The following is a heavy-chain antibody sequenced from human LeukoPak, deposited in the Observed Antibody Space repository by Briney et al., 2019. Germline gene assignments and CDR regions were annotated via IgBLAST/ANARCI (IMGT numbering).Heavy chain of an antibody. CDR1: GFTFSSYG. J-gene: IGHJ4*02. CDR3: AKVGYSYVLDY. V-gene: IGHV3-30*02. Sequence: PGGSLRLSRAASGFTFSSYGMHWVRQAPGKGLEWVAVILSDGSKEFYTDSVKGRFTISRDNSKNTLYLQMNSLRAEDTAVYYCAKVGYSYVLDYWGQGTLVTVSS. D-gene: IGHD5-18*01. CDR2: ILSDGSKE.